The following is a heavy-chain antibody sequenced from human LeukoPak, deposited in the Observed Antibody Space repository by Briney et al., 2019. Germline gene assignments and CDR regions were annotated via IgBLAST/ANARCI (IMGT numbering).Heavy chain of an antibody. V-gene: IGHV4-59*01. CDR3: ARGGRNSVTYFDY. Sequence: SETLSLTCTVSGGSISSYYWSWIRQPPGKGLEWIGYIYYGGSTNYNPSLKSRVTISVDTSKNQFSLKLSSVTAADTAVYYCARGGRNSVTYFDYWGQGTLVTVSS. CDR1: GGSISSYY. J-gene: IGHJ4*02. CDR2: IYYGGST. D-gene: IGHD5/OR15-5a*01.